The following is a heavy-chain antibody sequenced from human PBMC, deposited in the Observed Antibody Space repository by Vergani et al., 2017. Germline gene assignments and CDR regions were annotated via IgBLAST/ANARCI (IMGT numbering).Heavy chain of an antibody. Sequence: QVQLVQSGSELKKPGASVKVSCKASGYTFTSYAMNWVRQAPGQGLECMGWINTNTGNPTYAQGFTGRFVFSLATSVSTAYLQISSLKAEDTAVYYCARTKSRDGYNSPYYYYGMDVWGQGTTVTVSS. D-gene: IGHD5-24*01. CDR2: INTNTGNP. J-gene: IGHJ6*02. V-gene: IGHV7-4-1*02. CDR3: ARTKSRDGYNSPYYYYGMDV. CDR1: GYTFTSYA.